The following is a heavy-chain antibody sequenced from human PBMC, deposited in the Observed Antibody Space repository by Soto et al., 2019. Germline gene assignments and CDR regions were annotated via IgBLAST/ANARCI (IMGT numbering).Heavy chain of an antibody. CDR2: ISTSSSYT. J-gene: IGHJ4*02. Sequence: GGSLRLSCVASGFTFSDHYMTWIRQAPGKGLKWLSYISTSSSYTNYADSVKGRFTISRDNAMNSLYLQMNSLRAEDTAVYYCARLRLTGYFDYWGQGT. V-gene: IGHV3-11*03. CDR3: ARLRLTGYFDY. CDR1: GFTFSDHY.